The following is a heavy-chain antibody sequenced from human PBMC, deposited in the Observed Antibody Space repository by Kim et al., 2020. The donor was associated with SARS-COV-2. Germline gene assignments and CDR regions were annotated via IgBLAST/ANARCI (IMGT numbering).Heavy chain of an antibody. CDR3: AGDSSGYNWFDP. CDR2: T. Sequence: TKYNPSLKNRVTISVDTSKNQFSLRLNSVTAADTAFHYCAGDSSGYNWFDPWGQGTLVTVSS. D-gene: IGHD3-22*01. J-gene: IGHJ5*02. V-gene: IGHV4-61*02.